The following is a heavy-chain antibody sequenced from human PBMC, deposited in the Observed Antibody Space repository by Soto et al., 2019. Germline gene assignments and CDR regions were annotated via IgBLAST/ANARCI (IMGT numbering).Heavy chain of an antibody. J-gene: IGHJ5*02. D-gene: IGHD1-26*01. CDR3: ARFEDEVGARFSWFDP. Sequence: QVQLVQSGAEVKKPGASVKVSCKASGYTFTSYGISWVRQAPGQGLEWMGWISTYNGNTNYAQKLQGRVTMTTDTSTSTAYMELRSLRSDDTAVYYCARFEDEVGARFSWFDPWGQGTLVTVSS. V-gene: IGHV1-18*01. CDR1: GYTFTSYG. CDR2: ISTYNGNT.